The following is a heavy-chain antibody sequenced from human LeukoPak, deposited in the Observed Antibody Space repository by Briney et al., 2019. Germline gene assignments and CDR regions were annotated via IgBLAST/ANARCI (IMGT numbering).Heavy chain of an antibody. D-gene: IGHD3-22*01. J-gene: IGHJ4*02. V-gene: IGHV2-70*11. CDR1: GFSLSTSGMC. CDR3: ARINYYDSSGYPYYFDY. Sequence: SGPALVKPTQTLTLTCTFSGFSLSTSGMCVSWIRQPPGKALEWLARIDWDDDKYYSTSLKTRLTISKDTSKNQVVLTMTNMDPVDTATYYCARINYYDSSGYPYYFDYWGQGTLVTVSS. CDR2: IDWDDDK.